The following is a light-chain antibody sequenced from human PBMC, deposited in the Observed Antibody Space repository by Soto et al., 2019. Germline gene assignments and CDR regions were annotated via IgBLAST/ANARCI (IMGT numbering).Light chain of an antibody. CDR1: QSVSSY. CDR2: DAS. J-gene: IGKJ4*01. CDR3: QQRSNWLT. V-gene: IGKV3-11*01. Sequence: EIVLTQSPATLSLSPGERATLSCRASQSVSSYLAWYQQKPGQAPRLLIYDASNRATGIPARFSGSGSGTAFTLTISSLEPEDFAAYYCQQRSNWLTFGGGTKVEIK.